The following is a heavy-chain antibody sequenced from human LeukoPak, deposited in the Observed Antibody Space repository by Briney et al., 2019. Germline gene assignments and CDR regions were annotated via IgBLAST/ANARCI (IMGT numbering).Heavy chain of an antibody. Sequence: SETLSLTCTVSGGSISSTTYYWGWIRQPPGKGLEWIGEIYHSGSTSYNPSLKSRFTISVDKSKNQFSLKLNSVTAADTAVYYCARRDRAGYAYDYWGQGTLVTVSS. V-gene: IGHV4-39*07. D-gene: IGHD3-9*01. CDR3: ARRDRAGYAYDY. CDR2: IYHSGST. J-gene: IGHJ4*02. CDR1: GGSISSTTYY.